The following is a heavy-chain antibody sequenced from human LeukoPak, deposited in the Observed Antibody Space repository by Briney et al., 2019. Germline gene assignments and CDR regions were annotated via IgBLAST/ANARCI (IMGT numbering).Heavy chain of an antibody. CDR1: GFTFSSYG. Sequence: GGSLRLSRAASGFTFSSYGMHWVRQAPGKGLEWVAVISYDGSNKYYADSVKGRFTISRDNSKNTLYLQMNSLRAEDTAVYYCAKDSGGYSSVHFDYWGQGTLVTVSS. D-gene: IGHD6-25*01. CDR3: AKDSGGYSSVHFDY. CDR2: ISYDGSNK. V-gene: IGHV3-30*18. J-gene: IGHJ4*02.